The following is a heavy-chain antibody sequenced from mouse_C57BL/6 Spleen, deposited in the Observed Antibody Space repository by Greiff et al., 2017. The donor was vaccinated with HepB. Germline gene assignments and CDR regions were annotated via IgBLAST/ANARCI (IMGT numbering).Heavy chain of an antibody. CDR1: GYSFTGYF. Sequence: VKPGDSVKISCKASGYSFTGYFMNWVMQSHGKSLEWIGRINPYNGDTFYNQKFKGKATLTVDKSSSTAHMELRSLTSEDSAVYYCARDSSGYVDYYAMDYWGQGTSVTVSS. CDR3: ARDSSGYVDYYAMDY. V-gene: IGHV1-20*01. J-gene: IGHJ4*01. D-gene: IGHD3-2*02. CDR2: INPYNGDT.